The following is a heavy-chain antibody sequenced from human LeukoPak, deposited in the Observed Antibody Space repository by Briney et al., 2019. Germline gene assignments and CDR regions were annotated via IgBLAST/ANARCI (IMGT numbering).Heavy chain of an antibody. D-gene: IGHD3-10*01. CDR1: GFTFSSYA. CDR2: ISYDGSNK. CDR3: ARSPWFGEFHTEIYYFDY. Sequence: GGSLRLSCAASGFTFSSYAMHWVRQAPGKGLEWVAVISYDGSNKYYADSVKGRFTISRDNSKNTLYLQMNSLRAEDTAVYYCARSPWFGEFHTEIYYFDYRGQGTLVTVSS. J-gene: IGHJ4*02. V-gene: IGHV3-30*04.